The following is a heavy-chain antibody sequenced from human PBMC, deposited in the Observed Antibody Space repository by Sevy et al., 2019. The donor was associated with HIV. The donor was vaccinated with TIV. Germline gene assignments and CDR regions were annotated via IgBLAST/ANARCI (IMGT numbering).Heavy chain of an antibody. CDR3: ARVYGISSSGYYQYYYGMDV. CDR1: GYSISSGYY. D-gene: IGHD3-22*01. V-gene: IGHV4-38-2*02. CDR2: IYHSGST. J-gene: IGHJ6*02. Sequence: SETLSLTCTVSGYSISSGYYWGWIRQPPGKGLEWIGSIYHSGSTYYNPSLKSRVTISVDTSKNQFSLMLSSVTAADTAVYYCARVYGISSSGYYQYYYGMDVWGQGTTVTVSS.